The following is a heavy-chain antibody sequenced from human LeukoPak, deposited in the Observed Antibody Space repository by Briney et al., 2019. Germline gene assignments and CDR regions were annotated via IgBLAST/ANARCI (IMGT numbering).Heavy chain of an antibody. CDR1: GFTFSSYA. V-gene: IGHV3-23*01. Sequence: PGGSLRLSCAASGFTFSSYAMSWVRQAPGKGLEWVSAISGSGGSTYYADSVKGRFTISRDNSKNTLYLQMNSLRAEDTAVYYCAKVAITFGGVIVPTSLYYFDYWGQGTLVTVSS. J-gene: IGHJ4*02. CDR2: ISGSGGST. CDR3: AKVAITFGGVIVPTSLYYFDY. D-gene: IGHD3-16*02.